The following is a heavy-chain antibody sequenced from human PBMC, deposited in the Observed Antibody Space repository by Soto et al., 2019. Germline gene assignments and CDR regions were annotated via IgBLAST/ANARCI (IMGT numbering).Heavy chain of an antibody. CDR1: GGTFSSYA. V-gene: IGHV1-69*13. CDR2: IIPIFGTA. J-gene: IGHJ6*02. CDR3: ARDKGPELRWSYYGMDV. Sequence: SVKVSCKASGGTFSSYAISWVRQAPGQGLEWMGGIIPIFGTANYAQKFQGRVTITADESTSTAYMELSSLRSEDTAVYYCARDKGPELRWSYYGMDVWGQGTTVTVSS. D-gene: IGHD1-7*01.